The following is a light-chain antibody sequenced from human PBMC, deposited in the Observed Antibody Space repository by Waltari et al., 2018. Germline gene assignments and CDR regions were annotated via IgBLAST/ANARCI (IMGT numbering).Light chain of an antibody. CDR1: QSVSRNY. CDR3: QQYDGEVLT. V-gene: IGKV3-20*01. Sequence: IVLTQSPGTLSLSPGERATLSCRASQSVSRNYLNWYRQKGGQAPRLLIHGASIRATGIPDRFSGSGSGTDFTLTISRLEPEDFAVYYCQQYDGEVLTFGGGTKVEI. CDR2: GAS. J-gene: IGKJ4*02.